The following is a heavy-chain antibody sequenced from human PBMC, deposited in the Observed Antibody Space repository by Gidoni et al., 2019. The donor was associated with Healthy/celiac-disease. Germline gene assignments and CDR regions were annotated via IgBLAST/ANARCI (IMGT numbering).Heavy chain of an antibody. Sequence: EVQLLESGGGLVQPGGSLRLSCAASGFTFSSYAMSWVRQAPGKGLEWVSAISGSGGSTYYADSVKGRFTISRDNSKNTLYLQMNSLRAEDTAVYYCAKIPAVSAKLQWELPLDFDYWGQGTLVTVSS. CDR1: GFTFSSYA. CDR2: ISGSGGST. V-gene: IGHV3-23*01. D-gene: IGHD1-26*01. CDR3: AKIPAVSAKLQWELPLDFDY. J-gene: IGHJ4*02.